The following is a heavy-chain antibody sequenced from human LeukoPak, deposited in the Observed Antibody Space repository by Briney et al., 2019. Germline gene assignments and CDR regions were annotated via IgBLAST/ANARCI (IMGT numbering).Heavy chain of an antibody. CDR3: ARDQWSDYYDSSGYYCAFDI. Sequence: GASVKVSCKASGYTFTGYYMHWVRQAPGQGLEWMGWINPNSGGTNYAQKFQGRVTMTRDTPISTAYMELSRLRSDDTAVYYCARDQWSDYYDSSGYYCAFDIWGQGTMVTVSS. J-gene: IGHJ3*02. D-gene: IGHD3-22*01. V-gene: IGHV1-2*02. CDR1: GYTFTGYY. CDR2: INPNSGGT.